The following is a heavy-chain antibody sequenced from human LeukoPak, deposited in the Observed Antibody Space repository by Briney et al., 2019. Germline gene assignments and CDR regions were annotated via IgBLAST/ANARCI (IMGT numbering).Heavy chain of an antibody. Sequence: GGSLRLSCAVSVFTFSSSAMHWVRQSPGKGLEWVAVISYDGKKKSYAGSVKGRFTISRDSSKNTVSLQMDSLRAEDTAVYYCARAPRFGSYYYYGMDVWGQGTTVTVSS. CDR2: ISYDGKKK. CDR3: ARAPRFGSYYYYGMDV. J-gene: IGHJ6*02. V-gene: IGHV3-30*04. D-gene: IGHD3-10*01. CDR1: VFTFSSSA.